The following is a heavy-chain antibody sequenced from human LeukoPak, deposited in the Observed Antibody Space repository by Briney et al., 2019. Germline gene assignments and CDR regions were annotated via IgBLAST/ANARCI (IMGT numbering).Heavy chain of an antibody. Sequence: SETLSLTCTVSGGSVSDYYWSWIRQSPGKGLEWIGYIYHTGSTSYSPSLKSRVTISADTSQNQFSLKLSSVTAADTAVYYCATLTGGDDAFDIWGQGTMVTVSS. CDR3: ATLTGGDDAFDI. D-gene: IGHD4-23*01. J-gene: IGHJ3*02. CDR1: GGSVSDYY. CDR2: IYHTGST. V-gene: IGHV4-59*02.